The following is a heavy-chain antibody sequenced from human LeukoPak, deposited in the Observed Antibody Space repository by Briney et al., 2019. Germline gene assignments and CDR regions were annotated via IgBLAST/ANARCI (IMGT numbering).Heavy chain of an antibody. CDR3: ASFIELRSYPGPFDY. Sequence: SVKVSCKASGGTFSSYAISWVRQAPGQGLEWMGRIIPILGIANYAQKFQGRVTITADKSTSTAYMELSSLRSEDTAVYYCASFIELRSYPGPFDYWGQGTLVTVSS. CDR1: GGTFSSYA. V-gene: IGHV1-69*04. D-gene: IGHD1-26*01. CDR2: IIPILGIA. J-gene: IGHJ4*02.